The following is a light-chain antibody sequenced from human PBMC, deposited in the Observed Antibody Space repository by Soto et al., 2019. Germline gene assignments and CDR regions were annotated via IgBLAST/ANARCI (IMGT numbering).Light chain of an antibody. J-gene: IGLJ2*01. V-gene: IGLV2-8*01. CDR2: EVT. CDR1: GSDIAVYDF. CDR3: SSYAGSNTLV. Sequence: QSVLTQPPSVSGSPGQSVTISCAGSGSDIAVYDFVSWYQQHPGTAPKLIIYEVTKRPSGVPDRFSGSKSASTASLTVSGLQAEDEADYYCSSYAGSNTLVFGGGTKVTVL.